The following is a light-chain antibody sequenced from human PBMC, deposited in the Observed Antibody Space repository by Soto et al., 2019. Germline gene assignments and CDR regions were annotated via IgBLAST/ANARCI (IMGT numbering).Light chain of an antibody. CDR1: QDIRGA. Sequence: AIQLTQSPSSLSASVGDRVTITCRASQDIRGALAWYQQKPGKAPKMLIYDVSILESGVPSRFSGSSSGTDFTLTISSLQPVDFATYHCQQFNSYPITFGQGTRLEIK. CDR3: QQFNSYPIT. V-gene: IGKV1-13*02. CDR2: DVS. J-gene: IGKJ5*01.